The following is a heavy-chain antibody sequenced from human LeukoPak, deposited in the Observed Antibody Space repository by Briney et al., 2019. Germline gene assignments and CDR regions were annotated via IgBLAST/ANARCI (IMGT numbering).Heavy chain of an antibody. Sequence: PGGSLRLSCTTSGLTFSTSGFNWVRQAPGKGLEWVASIGPTGFDRYHANSIKGRFTISRDNANNFLYLQMDSLRAEDTAVYYCATETNGRHYDYWGQGTLLTVSS. V-gene: IGHV3-21*06. D-gene: IGHD1-14*01. J-gene: IGHJ4*02. CDR1: GLTFSTSG. CDR2: IGPTGFDR. CDR3: ATETNGRHYDY.